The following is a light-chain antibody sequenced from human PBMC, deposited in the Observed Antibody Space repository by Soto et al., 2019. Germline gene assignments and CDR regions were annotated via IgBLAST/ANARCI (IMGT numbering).Light chain of an antibody. Sequence: QPALTQPPSASGFPGQSVTISCTGTKNDIGVYDFVSWYQHHPGKAPRLIIYEVVQRPSGVPDRFSGSKSGNTASLTVSGLQAADEADYFCKSYAGSNTYVFGSGTKATVL. CDR2: EVV. J-gene: IGLJ1*01. CDR3: KSYAGSNTYV. V-gene: IGLV2-8*01. CDR1: KNDIGVYDF.